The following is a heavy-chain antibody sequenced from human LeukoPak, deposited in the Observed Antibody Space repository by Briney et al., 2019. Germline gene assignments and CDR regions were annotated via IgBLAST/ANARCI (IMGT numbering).Heavy chain of an antibody. V-gene: IGHV3-23*01. J-gene: IGHJ4*02. CDR1: GFTFSSYA. Sequence: QPGGSLRLSCAASGFTFSSYAMSWVRQAPGKGLEWVSAISGSGGSTYYADSVKGRFTISRDNSKNTLYLQMNSLRAEDTAVYYCAKDLRSSRLLPWYYFDYWGQGTLVTVSS. D-gene: IGHD3-22*01. CDR2: ISGSGGST. CDR3: AKDLRSSRLLPWYYFDY.